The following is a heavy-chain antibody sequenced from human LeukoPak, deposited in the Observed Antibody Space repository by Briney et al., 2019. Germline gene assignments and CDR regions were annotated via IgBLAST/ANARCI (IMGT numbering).Heavy chain of an antibody. D-gene: IGHD3-9*01. J-gene: IGHJ4*02. Sequence: PSETLSLTCTVSGGSISSSSYYWGWIRQPPGKGLEWIGSIYYSGSTYYNPSLKSRVTISVDTSKNQFCLKLSSVTAADTAVYYCARHYDILTGYYGQWGQGTLVTVSS. CDR2: IYYSGST. CDR3: ARHYDILTGYYGQ. V-gene: IGHV4-39*01. CDR1: GGSISSSSYY.